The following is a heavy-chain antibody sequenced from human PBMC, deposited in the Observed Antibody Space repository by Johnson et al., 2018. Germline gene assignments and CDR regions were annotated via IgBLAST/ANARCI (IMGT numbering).Heavy chain of an antibody. V-gene: IGHV3-30*03. Sequence: QVQLVQSGGGVVQPGRSLRLSCAASGFTFSSYGMHWVRQAPGKGLEWVAVISYDGSNKYYADSVKGRFTISRDNSKNTLYLQMNSRRAEDTAVYYCARDGHTIYDSSGYVPSEYFQHWGQGTLVTVSS. CDR2: ISYDGSNK. CDR3: ARDGHTIYDSSGYVPSEYFQH. J-gene: IGHJ1*01. CDR1: GFTFSSYG. D-gene: IGHD3-22*01.